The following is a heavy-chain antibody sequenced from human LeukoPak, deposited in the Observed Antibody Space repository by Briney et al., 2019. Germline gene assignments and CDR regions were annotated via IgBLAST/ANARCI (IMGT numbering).Heavy chain of an antibody. CDR1: GFTFSNFA. Sequence: PGGSLRLSCAASGFTFSNFAVSWVRQAPGKGLEWVSGISGSGDRTYYADSVKGRFTISRDNSKNTLYLQMNSLRAEDTAVYYCAKGNSRRAQGEFTFDSWGQGTLVTVSS. CDR3: AKGNSRRAQGEFTFDS. D-gene: IGHD3-16*01. J-gene: IGHJ4*02. CDR2: ISGSGDRT. V-gene: IGHV3-23*01.